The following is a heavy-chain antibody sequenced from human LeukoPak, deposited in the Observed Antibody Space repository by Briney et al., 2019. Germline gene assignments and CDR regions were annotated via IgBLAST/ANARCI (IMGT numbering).Heavy chain of an antibody. CDR1: GYTFTAYC. J-gene: IGHJ4*02. CDR3: ARVAGGDWYYFDF. CDR2: INLNSGGS. Sequence: GASVKVSCKASGYTFTAYCMHWVRQAPGQGLEWMGWINLNSGGSNYAQKFQGRVTMTRDTSISAAYLELSRLGSDDTAVYYCARVAGGDWYYFDFWGQGTLVTVSS. V-gene: IGHV1-2*02. D-gene: IGHD2-21*02.